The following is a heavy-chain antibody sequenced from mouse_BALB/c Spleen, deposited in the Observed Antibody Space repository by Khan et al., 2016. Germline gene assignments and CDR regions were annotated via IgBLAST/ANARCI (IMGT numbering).Heavy chain of an antibody. V-gene: IGHV8-12*01. CDR1: GFSLSTSGMG. Sequence: QFTLKESGPGILQPSQTLSLTCSFSGFSLSTSGMGVSWIRQPSGKGLEWLAHIYWDDDKRYNPSLKSRLTISKDTSSNQVFLKITSVDTADTATYYCARRARGYGYDTAMDYWGQGTSVTVSS. D-gene: IGHD2-2*01. CDR2: IYWDDDK. CDR3: ARRARGYGYDTAMDY. J-gene: IGHJ4*01.